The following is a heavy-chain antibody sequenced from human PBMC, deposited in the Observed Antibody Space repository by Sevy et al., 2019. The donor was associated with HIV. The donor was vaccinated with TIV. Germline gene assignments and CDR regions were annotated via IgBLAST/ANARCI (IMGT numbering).Heavy chain of an antibody. J-gene: IGHJ6*03. CDR1: GFTFDDYA. Sequence: GGSLRLSCAASGFTFDDYAMHWVRQAPGKGLEWVSGISWNSGSIGYADSVKGRFTISRDNAKNSLYLQMNSLRAEDTALYYCAKDMSRGATTDYYYYYMDVWGKGTTVTVSS. CDR2: ISWNSGSI. CDR3: AKDMSRGATTDYYYYYMDV. V-gene: IGHV3-9*01. D-gene: IGHD1-26*01.